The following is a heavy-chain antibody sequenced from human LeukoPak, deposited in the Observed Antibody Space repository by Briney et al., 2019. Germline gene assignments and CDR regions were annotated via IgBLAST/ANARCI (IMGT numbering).Heavy chain of an antibody. CDR3: AREHAHYYDSSGYYYSPFDY. CDR2: IIPIFDTA. V-gene: IGHV1-69*13. D-gene: IGHD3-22*01. CDR1: GGTFSSYA. Sequence: SVKVSCKASGGTFSSYAISWWRQAPGQGLEWMGGIIPIFDTATYAQKFQRRVTITADESTSTAYMELSSLRSEDTAVYYCAREHAHYYDSSGYYYSPFDYWGQGTLVTVSS. J-gene: IGHJ4*02.